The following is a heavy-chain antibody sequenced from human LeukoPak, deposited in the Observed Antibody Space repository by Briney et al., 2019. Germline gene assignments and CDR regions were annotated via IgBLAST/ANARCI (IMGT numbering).Heavy chain of an antibody. CDR3: AKEMGFKIREVMLGFFEY. J-gene: IGHJ4*02. V-gene: IGHV3-48*03. Sequence: QSGGSLRLSCAASGFTFDDYAMNWVRQAPGKGLEWVSYITSSGSTIYYADSVKGRFTISRDNAKNSLYLQMNSLRAEDTAVYYCAKEMGFKIREVMLGFFEYWGQGTLVTVSS. CDR1: GFTFDDYA. CDR2: ITSSGSTI. D-gene: IGHD3-10*01.